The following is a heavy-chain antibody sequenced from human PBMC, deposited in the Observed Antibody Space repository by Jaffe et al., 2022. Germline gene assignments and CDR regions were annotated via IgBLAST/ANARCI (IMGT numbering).Heavy chain of an antibody. V-gene: IGHV4-59*01. CDR3: ARIHGYSTQLGYYYYYMDV. CDR1: GGSISSYY. J-gene: IGHJ6*03. D-gene: IGHD5-18*01. CDR2: IYYSGST. Sequence: QVQLQESGPGLVKPSETLSLTCTVSGGSISSYYWSWIRQPPGKGLEWIGYIYYSGSTNYNPSLKSRVTISVDTSKNQFSLKLSSVTAADTAVYYCARIHGYSTQLGYYYYYMDVWGKGTTVTVSS.